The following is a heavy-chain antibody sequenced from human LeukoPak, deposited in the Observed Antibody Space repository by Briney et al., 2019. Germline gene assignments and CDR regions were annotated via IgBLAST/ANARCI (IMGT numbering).Heavy chain of an antibody. D-gene: IGHD2-2*02. Sequence: GGSLRHSCAASGFTFSNYGMSWVRQAPGKGLEWVSTISGSGSATYNAGSVKGRFTTSRDNSNNTLYLQMNSLRAEDTAVYYCAKTEAPAAIRAGSDYWGQGTLVTVSS. J-gene: IGHJ4*02. CDR2: ISGSGSAT. V-gene: IGHV3-23*01. CDR3: AKTEAPAAIRAGSDY. CDR1: GFTFSNYG.